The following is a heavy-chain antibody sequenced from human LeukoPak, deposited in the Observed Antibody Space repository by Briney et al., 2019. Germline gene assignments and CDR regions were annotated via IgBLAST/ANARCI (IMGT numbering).Heavy chain of an antibody. CDR1: GFTFSNYG. V-gene: IGHV3-30*02. D-gene: IGHD2-2*01. CDR3: VKDLPAAYFDY. Sequence: GGSLRLSCAASGFTFSNYGIHWVRQAPGKGLEWVAFVRSDGGIKYYADSVKGRFTISRDNSRTTVYLQMNSLRAEDTAVYHCVKDLPAAYFDYWGQGTLVTVSS. CDR2: VRSDGGIK. J-gene: IGHJ4*02.